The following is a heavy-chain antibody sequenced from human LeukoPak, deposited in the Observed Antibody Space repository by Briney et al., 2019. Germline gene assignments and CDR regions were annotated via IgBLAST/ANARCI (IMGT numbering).Heavy chain of an antibody. J-gene: IGHJ5*02. CDR2: IYPGDSDT. CDR3: ARSPGYCSSTSCYDWFDP. Sequence: GESLKISCKGSGYRFTSYWIGWVRQMPGKGLEWMGIIYPGDSDTRYSPSFQGQVTISADKSISTAYLQWSSLKASDTAMYYCARSPGYCSSTSCYDWFDPWGQGTLVTVSS. D-gene: IGHD2-2*01. V-gene: IGHV5-51*01. CDR1: GYRFTSYW.